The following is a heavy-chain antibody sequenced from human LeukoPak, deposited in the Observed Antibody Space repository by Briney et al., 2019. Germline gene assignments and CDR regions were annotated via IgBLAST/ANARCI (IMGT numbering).Heavy chain of an antibody. V-gene: IGHV1-69*13. CDR3: AGVSYGRLDY. D-gene: IGHD3-10*01. Sequence: ASVKVSRKASGGTFSSYAISWVRQAPGQGLEWMGGIIPIFGTANYAQKFQGRVTITADESTSTAYMELSSLRSEDTAVYYCAGVSYGRLDYWGQGTLVTVSS. CDR2: IIPIFGTA. CDR1: GGTFSSYA. J-gene: IGHJ4*02.